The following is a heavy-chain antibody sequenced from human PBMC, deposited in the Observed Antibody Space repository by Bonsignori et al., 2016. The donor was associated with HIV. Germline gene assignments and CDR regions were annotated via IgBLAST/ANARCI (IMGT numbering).Heavy chain of an antibody. CDR2: IIPILGIA. J-gene: IGHJ6*03. CDR3: ARDPGEVTTKYYYYYYMDV. Sequence: WVRQAPGQGLEWMGGIIPILGIANYAQKFQGRVTITADESTSTAYMELSSLRSEDTAVYYCARDPGEVTTKYYYYYYMDVWGKGTTVTVSS. V-gene: IGHV1-69*10. D-gene: IGHD3-16*01.